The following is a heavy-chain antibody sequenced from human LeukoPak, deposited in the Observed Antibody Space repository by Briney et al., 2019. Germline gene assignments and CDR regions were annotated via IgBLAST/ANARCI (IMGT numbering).Heavy chain of an antibody. D-gene: IGHD6-19*01. Sequence: GGSLRLSCAASGFTFDDYGMSWVRQAPGKGLEWVSAISGSGGSTYYADSVKGRFTISRDNSKNTLYLQMNSLRAEDTAVYYCATQGEQWLGHLSDYWGQGTLVTVSS. CDR2: ISGSGGST. J-gene: IGHJ4*02. V-gene: IGHV3-23*01. CDR1: GFTFDDYG. CDR3: ATQGEQWLGHLSDY.